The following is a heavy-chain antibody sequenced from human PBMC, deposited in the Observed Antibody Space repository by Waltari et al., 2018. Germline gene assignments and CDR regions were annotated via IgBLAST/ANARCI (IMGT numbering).Heavy chain of an antibody. CDR2: STGRGGST. Sequence: EVQLLESGGGLVQPGGSLRLSCRASGFTFSSYAIAWVRQAPGKGLGWAAVSTGRGGSTYYADAVKGRFTISRDNSKNTVYLQMNSLRAEDTAIYYCAKDRVGVFDIWGQGTMVTVSS. V-gene: IGHV3-23*01. CDR3: AKDRVGVFDI. D-gene: IGHD3-3*01. CDR1: GFTFSSYA. J-gene: IGHJ3*02.